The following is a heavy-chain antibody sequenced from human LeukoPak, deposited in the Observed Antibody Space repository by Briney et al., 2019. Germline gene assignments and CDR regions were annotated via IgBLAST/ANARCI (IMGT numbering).Heavy chain of an antibody. CDR1: GFTFSSYS. CDR3: ARDVSPDLNYDYVWGSYRPYYFDY. V-gene: IGHV3-48*02. D-gene: IGHD3-16*02. J-gene: IGHJ4*02. CDR2: ISSSSSTI. Sequence: GGSLRPSCAASGFTFSSYSMNWVRQAPGKGLEWVSYISSSSSTIYYADSVKGRFTISRDNAKNSLYLQMNSLRDEDTAVYYCARDVSPDLNYDYVWGSYRPYYFDYWGQGTLVTVSS.